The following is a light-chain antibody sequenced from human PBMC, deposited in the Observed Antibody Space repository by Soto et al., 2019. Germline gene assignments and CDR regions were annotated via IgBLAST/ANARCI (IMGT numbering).Light chain of an antibody. Sequence: DIPMTQSPASLSASVGDRVTITCRASQSISSYLNWYQQKPGKAPKLLIYAASSLQSGVPYRFSGSGSGTDFTITISSLQPDDFATYYCQQSYSTPPTFGGGTKVEIK. CDR2: AAS. CDR3: QQSYSTPPT. V-gene: IGKV1-39*01. CDR1: QSISSY. J-gene: IGKJ4*01.